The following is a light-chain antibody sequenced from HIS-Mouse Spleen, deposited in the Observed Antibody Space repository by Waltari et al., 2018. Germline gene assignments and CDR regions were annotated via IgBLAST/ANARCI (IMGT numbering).Light chain of an antibody. Sequence: QSALTQPASVSGSPGQSITISCTGTSSDVGGYNYVSWYQQHPGKAPKLMIYEVSNRPSGVSNRFSGSKSGKPASLTISGLQAEDEADYYCSSYPSSSTLVVFGGGTKLTVL. J-gene: IGLJ2*01. CDR2: EVS. CDR1: SSDVGGYNY. CDR3: SSYPSSSTLVV. V-gene: IGLV2-14*01.